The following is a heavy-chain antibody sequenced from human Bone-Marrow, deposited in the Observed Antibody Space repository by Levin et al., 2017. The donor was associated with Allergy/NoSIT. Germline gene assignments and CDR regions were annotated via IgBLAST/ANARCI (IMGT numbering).Heavy chain of an antibody. D-gene: IGHD6-13*01. V-gene: IGHV1-46*01. CDR3: ARGQRAAPGSNYYYYGMDV. CDR2: MNPSGGST. Sequence: ASVKVSCKASGYTFTHYYMHWVRQAPGQGLEWMGIMNPSGGSTNYAQRFQGRVTMTRDTSTSTVHMELSSLRSEDTAVYYCARGQRAAPGSNYYYYGMDVWGQGTTVTVSS. J-gene: IGHJ6*02. CDR1: GYTFTHYY.